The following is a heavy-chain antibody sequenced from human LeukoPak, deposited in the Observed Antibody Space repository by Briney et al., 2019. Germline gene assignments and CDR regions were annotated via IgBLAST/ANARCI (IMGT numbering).Heavy chain of an antibody. J-gene: IGHJ4*02. CDR3: VSFYETY. CDR2: INSDGSWT. D-gene: IGHD2/OR15-2a*01. V-gene: IGHV3-74*01. Sequence: GGSLRLSCAASGFTFSSYTMSWVRQAPGKGLVWVSHINSDGSWTSYADSVKGRFTISKDNAKNTVYLQMNSLRAEDTAVYYCVSFYETYWGRGTLVTVS. CDR1: GFTFSSYT.